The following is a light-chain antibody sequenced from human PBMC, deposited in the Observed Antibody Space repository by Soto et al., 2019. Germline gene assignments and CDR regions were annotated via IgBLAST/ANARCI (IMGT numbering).Light chain of an antibody. CDR3: KSYAGRNTYV. Sequence: QSVLTQPPSASGSPGQSVTISCTGTKSDIGVYDFVSWYQHHPGKAPRLIIYEVVQRPSGVPDRFSGSKSGNTASLTVSGLQAADEAAYFCKSYAGRNTYVFGSGTKVTV. CDR1: KSDIGVYDF. V-gene: IGLV2-8*01. CDR2: EVV. J-gene: IGLJ1*01.